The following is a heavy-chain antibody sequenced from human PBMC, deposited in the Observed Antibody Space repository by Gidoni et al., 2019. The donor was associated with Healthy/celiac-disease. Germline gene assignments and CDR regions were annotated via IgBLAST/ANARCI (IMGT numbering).Heavy chain of an antibody. D-gene: IGHD2-8*01. CDR2: IYPGDSDT. J-gene: IGHJ6*02. V-gene: IGHV5-51*01. Sequence: EVQLVQSGAEVNKPGESLKISCKGSGYIFPSYWIGWVRQMPGKGLEWMGIIYPGDSDTRYSPSFQGQVTISADKSISTAYLQWSSLKASDTAMYYCARHRTNGDRRPGPGAAHGMDVWGQGTTVTVSS. CDR1: GYIFPSYW. CDR3: ARHRTNGDRRPGPGAAHGMDV.